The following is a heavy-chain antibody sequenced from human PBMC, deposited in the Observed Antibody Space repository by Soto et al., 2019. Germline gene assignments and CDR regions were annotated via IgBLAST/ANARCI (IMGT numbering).Heavy chain of an antibody. CDR2: INHSGST. CDR3: ARDKITGLFDY. Sequence: QVQLQQWGSGLLKPSATLSLTCAVYVGSFSGYYWTWIRQPPGTGLEWIGEINHSGSTNYNPSLKSRVTKSVDTSKNQFSLKRTSVTAADTAVYYCARDKITGLFDYWGQGTLVTVSS. J-gene: IGHJ4*02. V-gene: IGHV4-34*01. D-gene: IGHD2-8*02. CDR1: VGSFSGYY.